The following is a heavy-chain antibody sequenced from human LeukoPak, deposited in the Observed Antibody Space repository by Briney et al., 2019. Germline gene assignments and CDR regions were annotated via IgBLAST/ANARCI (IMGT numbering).Heavy chain of an antibody. D-gene: IGHD6-13*01. CDR1: GGSISSSSYY. V-gene: IGHV4-61*01. J-gene: IGHJ4*02. CDR3: AREGLPGIAAAGFDY. CDR2: IYYSGST. Sequence: SETLSLTCTVSGGSISSSSYYWSWIRQPPGKGLEWIGYIYYSGSTNYSPSLKSRVTISVDTSKNQFSLKLSSVTAADTAVYYCAREGLPGIAAAGFDYWGQGTLVTVSS.